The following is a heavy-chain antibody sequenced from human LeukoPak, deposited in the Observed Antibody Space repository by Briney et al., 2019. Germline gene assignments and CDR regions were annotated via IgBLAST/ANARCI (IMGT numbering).Heavy chain of an antibody. CDR1: GGSFSGYY. J-gene: IGHJ4*02. CDR2: INHSGST. V-gene: IGHV4-34*01. Sequence: TPSETLSPTCAVYGGSFSGYYWSWIRQPPGKGLEWIGEINHSGSTNYNPSLKSRVTISVDTSKNQFSLKLSSVTAADTAVYYCARANPYYDILTGYYYYFDYWGQGTLVTVSS. D-gene: IGHD3-9*01. CDR3: ARANPYYDILTGYYYYFDY.